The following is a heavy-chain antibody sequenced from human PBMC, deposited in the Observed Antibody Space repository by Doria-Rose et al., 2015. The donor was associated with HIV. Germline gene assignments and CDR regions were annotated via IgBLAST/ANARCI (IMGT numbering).Heavy chain of an antibody. D-gene: IGHD6-13*01. V-gene: IGHV2-26*01. J-gene: IGHJ4*02. Sequence: QESGPVLVKPTETLTLTCTVSGVSLSSPGMGVSWIRQPPGKALEWLANNFSDDERSYKTSLKSRLPISRGTSKSQVVLTMTDMDPVDTATYYCARIKSSRWYHKYYFDFWGQGTLVIVSA. CDR3: ARIKSSRWYHKYYFDF. CDR1: GVSLSSPGMG. CDR2: NFSDDER.